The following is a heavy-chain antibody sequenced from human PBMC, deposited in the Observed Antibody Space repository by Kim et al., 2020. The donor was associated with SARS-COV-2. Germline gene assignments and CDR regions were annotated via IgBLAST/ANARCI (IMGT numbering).Heavy chain of an antibody. CDR3: ARDRGGYSGYEGFPDY. D-gene: IGHD5-12*01. V-gene: IGHV3-11*04. J-gene: IGHJ4*02. Sequence: SVKGRFTNSRANAKNHRYLQMNSLRAEDTAVYYCARDRGGYSGYEGFPDYWGQGTLVTVSS.